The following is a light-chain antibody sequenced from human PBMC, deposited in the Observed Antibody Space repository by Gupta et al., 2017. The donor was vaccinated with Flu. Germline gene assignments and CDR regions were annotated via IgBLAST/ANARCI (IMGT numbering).Light chain of an antibody. CDR1: STNIGNND. CDR2: KNN. CDR3: GTWDSSLSAAV. Sequence: QSVLTQPPSVSAPPRHMVTISCSGSSTNIGNNDVTWYQQLPGTAPKLLIHKNNKRPSGISDRFSGSKSGKSATLSITGLQTGDEADYYCGTWDSSLSAAVFGGGTKLTVL. V-gene: IGLV1-51*02. J-gene: IGLJ2*01.